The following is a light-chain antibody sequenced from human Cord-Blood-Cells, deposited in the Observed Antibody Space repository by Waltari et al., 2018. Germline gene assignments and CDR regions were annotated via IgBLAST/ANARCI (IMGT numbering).Light chain of an antibody. V-gene: IGKV1-5*03. CDR1: QSISSW. Sequence: DIQMTQSPSTLSASVGDRPTIPCRPSQSISSWLAWYQQKPGKAPKLLLYKASSLESGVTSRVSGSGSGTEFTLTISSLQPDDFATYYCQQYNSYTFGQGTKLEIK. J-gene: IGKJ2*01. CDR2: KAS. CDR3: QQYNSYT.